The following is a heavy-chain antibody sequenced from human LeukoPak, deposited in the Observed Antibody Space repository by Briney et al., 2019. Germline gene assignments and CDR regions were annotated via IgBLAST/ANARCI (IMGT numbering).Heavy chain of an antibody. CDR1: GYTFTGYY. CDR3: ARDDVWSTARVKGFDDY. Sequence: ASVKVSCKASGYTFTGYYMYWVRQAPGQGLEWMGWINPNSGGTKYGQKFQRTVTMDRSTSISTAYMELSRLRSDDTAVYYCARDDVWSTARVKGFDDYWGQGTLVTVSS. V-gene: IGHV1-2*02. D-gene: IGHD5-18*01. CDR2: INPNSGGT. J-gene: IGHJ4*02.